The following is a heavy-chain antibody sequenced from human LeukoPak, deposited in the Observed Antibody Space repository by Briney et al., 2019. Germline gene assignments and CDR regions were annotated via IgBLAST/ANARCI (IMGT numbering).Heavy chain of an antibody. CDR2: INPNSGGT. D-gene: IGHD3-22*01. CDR3: ARGSYYYDSSGYYGGFDY. CDR1: GYTFTDYY. J-gene: IGHJ4*02. V-gene: IGHV1-2*02. Sequence: ASVKVSCKASGYTFTDYYMHWVRQAPGQGLEWMGWINPNSGGTNYAQKFQGRVTMTRDTSISTAYMELSRLRSDDTAVYYRARGSYYYDSSGYYGGFDYWGQGTLVTVSS.